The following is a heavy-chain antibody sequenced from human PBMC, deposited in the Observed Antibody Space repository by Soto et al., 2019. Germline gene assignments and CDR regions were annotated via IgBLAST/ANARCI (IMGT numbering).Heavy chain of an antibody. V-gene: IGHV3-48*02. CDR3: ARGAVTGNTLCDY. Sequence: VGSLRLSCAVSGFTLTPYSMNWVRQAPGKGLEWISFINKNGFTIYYADSVKGRFTISRDYAKNSLYLQMDSLRHEDTAVYYCARGAVTGNTLCDYWGLGTLVTVSS. CDR2: INKNGFTI. J-gene: IGHJ4*02. CDR1: GFTLTPYS. D-gene: IGHD6-19*01.